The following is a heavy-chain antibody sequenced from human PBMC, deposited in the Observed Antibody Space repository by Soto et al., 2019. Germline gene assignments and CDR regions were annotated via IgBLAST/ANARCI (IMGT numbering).Heavy chain of an antibody. V-gene: IGHV3-72*01. D-gene: IGHD6-25*01. CDR1: GLTFSDHY. J-gene: IGHJ4*02. Sequence: ESGGGLVQPGGSLRLSCAASGLTFSDHYMDWVRQAPRKGLEWVGRISNKPNSYTAEYAASVKGRFTISRDDSKNSLFLQMNSLKTEDTAVYYCARVGYSNGLYDYWGQGTLVTVSS. CDR2: ISNKPNSYTA. CDR3: ARVGYSNGLYDY.